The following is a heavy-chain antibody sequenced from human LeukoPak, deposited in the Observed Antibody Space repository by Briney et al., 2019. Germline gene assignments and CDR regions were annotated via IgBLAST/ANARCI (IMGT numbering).Heavy chain of an antibody. J-gene: IGHJ6*02. CDR2: ISYDGSNK. D-gene: IGHD2-2*01. V-gene: IGHV3-30*04. CDR3: AKEGSSSTSWPYYYYYGMDV. Sequence: GGSLRLSCAASGFTFSSHAMHWVRQAPGKGLEWVAVISYDGSNKYYADSVKGRFTISRDNSKNTLYLQMNSLRAEDTAVYYCAKEGSSSTSWPYYYYYGMDVWGQGTTVTVSS. CDR1: GFTFSSHA.